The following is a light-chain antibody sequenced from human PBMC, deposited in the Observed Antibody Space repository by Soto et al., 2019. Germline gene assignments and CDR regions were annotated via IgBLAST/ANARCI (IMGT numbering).Light chain of an antibody. J-gene: IGLJ1*01. V-gene: IGLV1-40*01. CDR1: SSNIGAGYD. CDR3: QSYDSSLSGYV. Sequence: QSVLTQPPSVSGARGQRVTISCTGSSSNIGAGYDVHWYQQLPGTGPKLLIYANTNRPSGVPDRFSGSKSGTSASLAITGLRAEDEADYYCQSYDSSLSGYVFGTGTKVTVL. CDR2: ANT.